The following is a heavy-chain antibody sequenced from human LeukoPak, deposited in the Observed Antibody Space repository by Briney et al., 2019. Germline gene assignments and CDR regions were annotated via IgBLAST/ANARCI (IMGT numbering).Heavy chain of an antibody. CDR3: ARALSSSWINWFDP. CDR1: GFTFSSYG. Sequence: PGGSLRLSCAASGFTFSSYGMHWVRQPQGKGLEWVAVISYDGSKKYSAESVKGRFSISRDNSKNTLYLQMNSLRAEDTAVYYCARALSSSWINWFDPWGQGTLVTVSS. J-gene: IGHJ5*02. CDR2: ISYDGSKK. D-gene: IGHD6-13*01. V-gene: IGHV3-30*03.